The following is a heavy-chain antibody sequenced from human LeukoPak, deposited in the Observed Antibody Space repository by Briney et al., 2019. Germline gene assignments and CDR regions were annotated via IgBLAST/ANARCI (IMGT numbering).Heavy chain of an antibody. J-gene: IGHJ4*02. CDR3: ARDSVEFNYYDFWSGYYGSPTAWYY. CDR1: GYTFTSYY. Sequence: ASVKVSCKASGYTFTSYYMHWVRQAPGQGLEWMGIINPSGGSTSYAQKFQGRVTMTRGTSTSTVYMELSSLRSEDTVVYYCARDSVEFNYYDFWSGYYGSPTAWYYWGQGTLATVSS. CDR2: INPSGGST. D-gene: IGHD3-3*01. V-gene: IGHV1-46*01.